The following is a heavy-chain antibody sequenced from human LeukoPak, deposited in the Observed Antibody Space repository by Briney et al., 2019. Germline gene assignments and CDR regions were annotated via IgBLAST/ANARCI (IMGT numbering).Heavy chain of an antibody. D-gene: IGHD3-16*01. CDR2: IYYSGST. Sequence: PSETLSLTCTVSGGSISSYYWSWIRQPPGKGLEWIGYIYYSGSTNYNPSLKSRVTISVDTSKNQFSLKLSSVTAADTAVYCCARGGRPTYYYYYYYMDVWGKGTTVTVSS. V-gene: IGHV4-59*01. CDR1: GGSISSYY. J-gene: IGHJ6*03. CDR3: ARGGRPTYYYYYYYMDV.